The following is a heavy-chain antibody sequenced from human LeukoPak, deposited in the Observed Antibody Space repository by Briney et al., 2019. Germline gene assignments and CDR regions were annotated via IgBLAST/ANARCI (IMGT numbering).Heavy chain of an antibody. CDR3: ARARDSSWDY. J-gene: IGHJ4*02. Sequence: AGGSLRLSCAASGFTFSTYGMHWVRQAPGKGLEWVAIIWADGNKKYYADFVKGRFTISRDNSQNMLYLQMNSLRAEDTAVYYCARARDSSWDYWGQGTLVTVSS. CDR2: IWADGNKK. D-gene: IGHD6-13*01. V-gene: IGHV3-33*01. CDR1: GFTFSTYG.